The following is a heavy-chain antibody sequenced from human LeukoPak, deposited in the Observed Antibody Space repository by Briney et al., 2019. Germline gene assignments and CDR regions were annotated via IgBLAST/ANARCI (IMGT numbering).Heavy chain of an antibody. Sequence: QPGGSLRLSCAASGFTFSSSAMSWVRQTPGKGLEWVSAISGNGGSTFYADSVKGRFTVSRDGSKNTLYLQMGSLRAEDMAVYYCAILSGNYYGYWGQGTLVTVSS. CDR1: GFTFSSSA. V-gene: IGHV3-23*01. CDR2: ISGNGGST. D-gene: IGHD1-26*01. CDR3: AILSGNYYGY. J-gene: IGHJ4*02.